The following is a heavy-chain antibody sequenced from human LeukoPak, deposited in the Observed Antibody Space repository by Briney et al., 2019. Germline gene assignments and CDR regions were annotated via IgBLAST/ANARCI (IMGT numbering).Heavy chain of an antibody. CDR1: GGSISSSSYY. CDR3: ASSYYYDSSGYPN. D-gene: IGHD3-22*01. V-gene: IGHV4-39*07. Sequence: MPSETLSLTCTVSGGSISSSSYYWGWIRQPPGKGLEWIGSIYYSGSTYYNPSLKSRVTISVDTSKNQFSLKLSSVTAADTAVYYCASSYYYDSSGYPNWGQGTLVTVSS. CDR2: IYYSGST. J-gene: IGHJ4*02.